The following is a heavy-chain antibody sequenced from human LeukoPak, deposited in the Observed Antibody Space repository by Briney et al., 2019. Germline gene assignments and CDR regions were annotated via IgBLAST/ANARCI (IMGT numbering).Heavy chain of an antibody. D-gene: IGHD3-16*01. Sequence: GGSLRLSCAASGFTFSSYWMNWARQAPGKGLEWVASINHNGNVNYYVDSVKGRFTISRDNAKNSLYLQMSNLRAVDTAVYFCARGGGLDVWGQGATVTVSS. CDR3: ARGGGLDV. CDR1: GFTFSSYW. V-gene: IGHV3-7*03. CDR2: INHNGNVN. J-gene: IGHJ6*02.